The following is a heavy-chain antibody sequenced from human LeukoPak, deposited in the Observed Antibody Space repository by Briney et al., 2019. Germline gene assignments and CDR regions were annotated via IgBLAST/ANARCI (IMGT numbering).Heavy chain of an antibody. CDR1: GFPFSDYY. V-gene: IGHV3-11*01. CDR2: ISSSGSTI. D-gene: IGHD3-10*01. J-gene: IGHJ4*02. Sequence: GGSLRLSCTASGFPFSDYYMSWIRQAPGKGLEWVSYISSSGSTIYYADSVKGRFTISRDNAKNSLYLQMNSLRAEDTAVYYCARGRYYGSGSRSDFGYWGQGTLVTVSS. CDR3: ARGRYYGSGSRSDFGY.